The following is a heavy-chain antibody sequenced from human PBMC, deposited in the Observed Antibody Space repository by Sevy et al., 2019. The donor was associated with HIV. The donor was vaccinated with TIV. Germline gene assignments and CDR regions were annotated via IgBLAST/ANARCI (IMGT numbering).Heavy chain of an antibody. V-gene: IGHV3-33*01. J-gene: IGHJ4*02. CDR3: AREVGGSGSK. Sequence: GGSLRLSCAASGFTFSTYGMHWVRQAPGKGLEWVALIWFDGSNTYYADSVKGRFTISRDIAKNTLHLQMNSLRAEDTAMYYCAREVGGSGSKWGQGTLVTVSS. CDR2: IWFDGSNT. CDR1: GFTFSTYG. D-gene: IGHD3-10*01.